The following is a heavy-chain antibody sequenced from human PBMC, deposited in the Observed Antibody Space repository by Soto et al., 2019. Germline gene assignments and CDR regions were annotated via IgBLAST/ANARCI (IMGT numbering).Heavy chain of an antibody. V-gene: IGHV3-7*04. CDR1: GFTFSTYW. Sequence: EVQLVESGGGLVQPGGSLRLSCAASGFTFSTYWMFWVRQAPGKGLEWVATIKKDGSEKLYVDSVKGRFTISRDNAKNSLHLQMNSLRAEDTAVYFCAGAPGWLIENWGQGHLVTVSS. J-gene: IGHJ4*02. D-gene: IGHD5-12*01. CDR2: IKKDGSEK. CDR3: AGAPGWLIEN.